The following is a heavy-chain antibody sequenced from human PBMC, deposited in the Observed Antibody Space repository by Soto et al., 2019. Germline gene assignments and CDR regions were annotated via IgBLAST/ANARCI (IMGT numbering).Heavy chain of an antibody. J-gene: IGHJ6*02. CDR3: ERSQVGRPLDV. Sequence: ASVKVSCKASRYTFTNFYIHWLRQAPGQGLEWMGIINPSGGSTTYPQKFQGRVTMTRDTSTSTVHMELITLRSEDTAVYYCERSQVGRPLDVWGPGTTVTVS. D-gene: IGHD1-26*01. CDR1: RYTFTNFY. CDR2: INPSGGST. V-gene: IGHV1-46*01.